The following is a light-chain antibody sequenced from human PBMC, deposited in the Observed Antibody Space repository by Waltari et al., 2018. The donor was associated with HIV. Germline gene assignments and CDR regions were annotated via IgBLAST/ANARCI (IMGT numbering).Light chain of an antibody. Sequence: QSGLTQPPSGSGAPGQTVTLPCTGSTSNIGSPSAVHWSQQLTGAAPHLLIYDINIPPSGVPDRFSASQSDSSASLAITGLQPWDEADYYFQSYDNFLRRVVFGRGTKLPVL. V-gene: IGLV1-40*01. CDR1: TSNIGSPSA. CDR2: DIN. CDR3: QSYDNFLRRVV. J-gene: IGLJ2*01.